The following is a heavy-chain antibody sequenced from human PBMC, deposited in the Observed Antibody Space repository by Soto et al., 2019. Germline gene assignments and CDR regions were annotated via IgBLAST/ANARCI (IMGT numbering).Heavy chain of an antibody. CDR1: GFTFSRYS. CDR3: MREGLRYDY. CDR2: ISSSSTYI. J-gene: IGHJ4*02. Sequence: GGSLRLSCAASGFTFSRYSMTWVRQAPGKGLEWVSTISSSSTYIYYADSVKGRFTISRDNARNSVYLQMNSLRAEDTAVYYCMREGLRYDYWGQGTLVTVSS. V-gene: IGHV3-21*01. D-gene: IGHD3-16*01.